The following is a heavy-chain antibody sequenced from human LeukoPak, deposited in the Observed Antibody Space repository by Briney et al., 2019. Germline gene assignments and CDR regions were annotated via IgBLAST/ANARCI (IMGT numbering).Heavy chain of an antibody. CDR1: GGSISSYY. Sequence: SETLSLTCTVSGGSISSYYWSWIRQPPGKGLERIGYIYYSGSTNYNPSLKSRVTISVDTSKNQFSLKLSSVTAADTAVYYCARRRYYYDSSGYCEFDYWGQGTLVTVSS. CDR2: IYYSGST. V-gene: IGHV4-59*08. D-gene: IGHD3-22*01. J-gene: IGHJ4*02. CDR3: ARRRYYYDSSGYCEFDY.